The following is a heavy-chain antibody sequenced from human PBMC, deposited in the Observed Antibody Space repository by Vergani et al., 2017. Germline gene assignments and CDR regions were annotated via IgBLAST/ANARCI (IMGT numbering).Heavy chain of an antibody. Sequence: QVQLQESGPGLVKPSETLSLTCAVSGYSISSGYYWGWIRQPPGKGLEWIGSIYHSGSNYYNPSLKSRVTISVDTSKNQFSLKLSSVPAADTAVYYCARNSGYDSVIYFDYWGQGTLVTVSS. CDR1: GYSISSGYY. J-gene: IGHJ4*02. D-gene: IGHD5-12*01. CDR3: ARNSGYDSVIYFDY. V-gene: IGHV4-38-2*01. CDR2: IYHSGSN.